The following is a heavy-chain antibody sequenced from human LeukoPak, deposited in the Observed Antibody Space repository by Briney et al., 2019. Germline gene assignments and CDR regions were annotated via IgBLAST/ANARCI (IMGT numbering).Heavy chain of an antibody. CDR3: ARSSYFDY. CDR2: ITRGGSTI. CDR1: GFTFSSYE. J-gene: IGHJ4*02. D-gene: IGHD1-26*01. Sequence: HPGGSLRLSCAAPGFTFSSYEMNWVRQAPGKGLEWLSYITRGGSTIYYADSVKGRFTIYRDNAKNSLYLQMNSLRAGDTAVYYCARSSYFDYWGRGTLVAVSS. V-gene: IGHV3-48*03.